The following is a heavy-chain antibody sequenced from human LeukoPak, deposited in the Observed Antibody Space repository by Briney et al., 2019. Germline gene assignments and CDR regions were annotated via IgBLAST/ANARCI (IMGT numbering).Heavy chain of an antibody. CDR2: ISGSGGST. D-gene: IGHD6-13*01. CDR3: ARTYSSSWIDY. V-gene: IGHV3-23*01. Sequence: PGGSLRLSCAASGFTFSSYAMSWVRQAPGKGLEWVSAISGSGGSTYYADSVKGRCTISRDNAKNTLYLQMNSLRAEDTAVYYCARTYSSSWIDYWGQGTLVTVSS. CDR1: GFTFSSYA. J-gene: IGHJ4*02.